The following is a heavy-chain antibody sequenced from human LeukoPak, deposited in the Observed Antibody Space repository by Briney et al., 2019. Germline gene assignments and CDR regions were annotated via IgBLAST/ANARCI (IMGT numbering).Heavy chain of an antibody. CDR1: GFTFSSYE. V-gene: IGHV3-48*03. D-gene: IGHD5-12*01. CDR3: AREGGSISGATIPVAY. CDR2: ISSSGSTI. Sequence: GGSLRLSCAASGFTFSSYEMNWVRQAPGGGLEWVSYISSSGSTIYYADSVKGRFTICRDNAKNSLYLQMNSLRAEAKDVYDCAREGGSISGATIPVAYWG. J-gene: IGHJ4*01.